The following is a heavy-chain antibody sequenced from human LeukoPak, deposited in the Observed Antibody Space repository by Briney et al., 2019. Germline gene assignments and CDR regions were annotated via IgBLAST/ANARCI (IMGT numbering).Heavy chain of an antibody. CDR2: ISGSGGST. J-gene: IGHJ4*02. V-gene: IGHV3-23*01. Sequence: GGSLRLSCAASGFTFSSYAMTWVRQAPGKGLEWVSAISGSGGSTYYADSVKGRFTISRDNSKNTLYLQMNSLGAEDTAVYYCAKVRTGYSSDSFDYWGQGTLVTVSS. D-gene: IGHD6-25*01. CDR3: AKVRTGYSSDSFDY. CDR1: GFTFSSYA.